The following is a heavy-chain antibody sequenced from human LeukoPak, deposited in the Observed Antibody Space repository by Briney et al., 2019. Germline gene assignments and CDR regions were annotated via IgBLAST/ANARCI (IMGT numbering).Heavy chain of an antibody. D-gene: IGHD2-15*01. CDR2: INAGNGNT. J-gene: IGHJ6*02. Sequence: GASVKVSCKASGYTFTSYAMHWVRQAPGQRLEWMGWINAGNGNTKYSQKFQGRVTITRDTSASTAYMELSSLRSEDTAVYYCARSYCSGGSCYLFYYYYYGMDVWGQGTTVTVSS. V-gene: IGHV1-3*01. CDR3: ARSYCSGGSCYLFYYYYYGMDV. CDR1: GYTFTSYA.